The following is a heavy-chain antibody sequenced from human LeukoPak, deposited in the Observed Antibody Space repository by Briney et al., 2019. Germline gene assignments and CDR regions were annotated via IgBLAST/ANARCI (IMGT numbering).Heavy chain of an antibody. Sequence: PSETLSLTCTVSGASISSYYWSWIRQPPGKGLEWIGYIYNSGSTNYNPSLKSRVTISVDTSKNQFSLRLSSVTAADTAVYYCARHWEQQALQHWGQGTLVTVSS. V-gene: IGHV4-59*08. CDR3: ARHWEQQALQH. CDR2: IYNSGST. CDR1: GASISSYY. J-gene: IGHJ1*01. D-gene: IGHD6-13*01.